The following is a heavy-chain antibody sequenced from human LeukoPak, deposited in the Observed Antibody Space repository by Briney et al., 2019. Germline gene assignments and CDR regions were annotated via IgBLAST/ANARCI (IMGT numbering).Heavy chain of an antibody. D-gene: IGHD1-26*01. J-gene: IGHJ4*02. CDR3: ARDKREVKGFVY. CDR2: IIPILGIA. CDR1: GGTFSSYA. V-gene: IGHV1-69*04. Sequence: GASVKVPCKASGGTFSSYAISWVRQAPGQGLEWMGRIIPILGIATYAQKFQGRVTITADKSTSTAYMELSSLRSEDTAVYYCARDKREVKGFVYWGQGTLVTVSS.